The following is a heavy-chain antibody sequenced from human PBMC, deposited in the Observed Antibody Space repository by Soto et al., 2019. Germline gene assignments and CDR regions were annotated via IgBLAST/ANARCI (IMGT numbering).Heavy chain of an antibody. CDR1: AGILRRSNW. CDR2: IYHSGST. Sequence: PSEKLRHPRTVSAGILRRSNWRGCRRLPQKKKLEWIGEIYHSGSTNYNPSLKSRVTISVDKSKNQFSLKLSSGTAADTAGYYCARWGPSGRYVSYRGQVTLVT. CDR3: ARWGPSGRYVSY. J-gene: IGHJ4*02. V-gene: IGHV4-4*02. D-gene: IGHD1-26*01.